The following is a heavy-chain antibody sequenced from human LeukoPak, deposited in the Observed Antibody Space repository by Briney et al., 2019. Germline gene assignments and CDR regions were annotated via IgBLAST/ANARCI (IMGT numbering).Heavy chain of an antibody. J-gene: IGHJ4*02. CDR3: ARATFPYCVIPPGPFDY. CDR2: INPNDGDT. CDR1: GYTFTDYY. Sequence: ASVKVSCKASGYTFTDYYMHWVRQAPGQGFEWMGWINPNDGDTNYAQKFQGRVTMTRDTSISTAHMEVSRLRSDDTAVYYCARATFPYCVIPPGPFDYWGQEPLVTV. D-gene: IGHD2-21*01. V-gene: IGHV1-2*02.